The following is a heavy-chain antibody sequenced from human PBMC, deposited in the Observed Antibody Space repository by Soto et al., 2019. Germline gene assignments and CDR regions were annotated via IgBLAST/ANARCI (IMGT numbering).Heavy chain of an antibody. CDR3: SHGPREFSALDD. Sequence: SGPTLVNPTQTLTLTCTFSGFSLSTSGVGVGWIRRPPGKALEWLALIYWDDDKRYSPSLKSRLTITKDTSKNQVVLTMTNIDLVDTAIYCWSHGPREFSALDDWGQGTLVTGSS. V-gene: IGHV2-5*02. J-gene: IGHJ4*02. D-gene: IGHD3-10*01. CDR1: GFSLSTSGVG. CDR2: IYWDDDK.